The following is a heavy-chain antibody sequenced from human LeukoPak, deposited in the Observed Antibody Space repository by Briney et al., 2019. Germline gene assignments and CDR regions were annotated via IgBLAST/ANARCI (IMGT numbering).Heavy chain of an antibody. D-gene: IGHD3-3*01. J-gene: IGHJ3*02. Sequence: PSXXLSLTCTVSGGSISSYYWSWIRQPAGKGLEWIGRIYTSGSTNYNPSLKRRVTMSVDTSKNQFSLKLSSVTAADTAVYYCARVKHYYDFWSGYDDAFDIWGQGTMVTVSS. CDR1: GGSISSYY. V-gene: IGHV4-4*07. CDR3: ARVKHYYDFWSGYDDAFDI. CDR2: IYTSGST.